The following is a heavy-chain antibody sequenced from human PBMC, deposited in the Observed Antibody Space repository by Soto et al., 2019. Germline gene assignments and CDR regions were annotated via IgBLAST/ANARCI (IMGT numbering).Heavy chain of an antibody. J-gene: IGHJ4*02. D-gene: IGHD2-2*01. V-gene: IGHV1-8*01. CDR2: MNPNSGNT. CDR1: GYTFTSYD. Sequence: ASVKVSCKASGYTFTSYDINWVRQATGQGLEWMGWMNPNSGNTGYAQKFQGRVTMTRNTSISTAYMELSSLRSEDTAVYYCVLYSPPYCSSTSCYAPFDYWGQGTLVTVSS. CDR3: VLYSPPYCSSTSCYAPFDY.